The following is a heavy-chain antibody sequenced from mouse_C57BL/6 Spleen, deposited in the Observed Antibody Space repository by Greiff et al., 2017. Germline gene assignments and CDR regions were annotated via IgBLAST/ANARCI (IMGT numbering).Heavy chain of an antibody. V-gene: IGHV1-4*01. D-gene: IGHD1-1*01. J-gene: IGHJ1*03. CDR2: INPSSGYT. CDR1: GYTFTSYT. Sequence: VQLQQSGAELARPGASVKMSCKASGYTFTSYTMHWVKQRPGQGLAWIGYINPSSGYTKYNQKFKDKATLTADKSSSTAYMQLSSLTSEDSAVYYCARYYYGSSYGWYFEVWGTGTTVTVSS. CDR3: ARYYYGSSYGWYFEV.